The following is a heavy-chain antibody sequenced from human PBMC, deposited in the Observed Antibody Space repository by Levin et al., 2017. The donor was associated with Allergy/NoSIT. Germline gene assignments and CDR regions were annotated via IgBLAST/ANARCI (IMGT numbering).Heavy chain of an antibody. Sequence: GGSLRLSCAASGFTFSSYAMSWVRQAPGKGLEWVSVISGNGGTTHYADSVKGRFTISRDNSKNTLYLQMNSLRSDDTAVYYCAKGGYQYGSGSAVDYWGRGTLVTVSS. CDR3: AKGGYQYGSGSAVDY. CDR2: ISGNGGTT. J-gene: IGHJ4*02. D-gene: IGHD3-10*01. CDR1: GFTFSSYA. V-gene: IGHV3-23*01.